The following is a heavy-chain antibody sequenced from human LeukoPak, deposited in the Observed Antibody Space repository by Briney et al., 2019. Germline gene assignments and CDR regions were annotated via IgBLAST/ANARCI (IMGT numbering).Heavy chain of an antibody. D-gene: IGHD1-1*01. CDR1: GFTFDDYA. J-gene: IGHJ4*02. CDR3: AKDIALESGATTHFDY. CDR2: ISWNSGSI. V-gene: IGHV3-9*01. Sequence: PGGSLRLSCAASGFTFDDYAMHWVRQAPGKGLEWVSGISWNSGSIGYADSVKGRFTISRDNAKNSLYLQMNSLRAEDTALYYCAKDIALESGATTHFDYWGQGTLVTVSS.